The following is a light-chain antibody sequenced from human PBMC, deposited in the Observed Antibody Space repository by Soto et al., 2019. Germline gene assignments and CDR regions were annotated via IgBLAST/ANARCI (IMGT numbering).Light chain of an antibody. CDR2: DAS. CDR1: QSVRNVY. J-gene: IGKJ2*01. Sequence: EIVLTQSPGTLSLSPGERATISCRASQSVRNVYLAWYQQKPGQAPRLLIYDASIRATGIPARFSGSESGTDLPLTINRLEPDDFAVYYCQQSGSSPRTFGQGTKLEIK. V-gene: IGKV3-20*01. CDR3: QQSGSSPRT.